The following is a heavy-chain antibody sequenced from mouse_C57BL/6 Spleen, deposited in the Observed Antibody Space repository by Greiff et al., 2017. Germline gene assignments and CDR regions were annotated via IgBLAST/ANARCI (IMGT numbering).Heavy chain of an antibody. V-gene: IGHV1-22*01. CDR3: ARITTVGGYYYAMDY. D-gene: IGHD1-1*01. CDR2: INPNNGGT. J-gene: IGHJ4*01. CDR1: GYTFTDYN. Sequence: VQLQQSGPELVKPGASVKMSCKASGYTFTDYNMHWVKQSHGKSLEWIGYINPNNGGTSYNQKFKGKATLTVNKSSSTAYMELRSLTSEDSAVYYCARITTVGGYYYAMDYWGQGTSVTVSS.